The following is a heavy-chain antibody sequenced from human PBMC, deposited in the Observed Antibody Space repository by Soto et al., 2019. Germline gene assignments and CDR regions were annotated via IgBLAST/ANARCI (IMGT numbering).Heavy chain of an antibody. CDR1: GGSISSGGYY. Sequence: SETLSLTCTVSGGSISSGGYYWSWIRQHPGKGLEWIGYIYYSGSTYYNPSLKSRVTISVDTSKNQFSLKLSSVTAADTAVYYCARDLRGLLHPSGGMDVWGQGTTVTVSS. V-gene: IGHV4-31*03. D-gene: IGHD2-2*02. CDR2: IYYSGST. CDR3: ARDLRGLLHPSGGMDV. J-gene: IGHJ6*02.